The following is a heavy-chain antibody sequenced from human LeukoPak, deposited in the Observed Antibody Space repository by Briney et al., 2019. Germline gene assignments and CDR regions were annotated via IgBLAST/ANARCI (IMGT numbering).Heavy chain of an antibody. D-gene: IGHD6-19*01. Sequence: PSETLSLTCAVYGGSFSGYYWSWIRQPPGKRLEWIGEINHSGSTNYNPSPKSRVTISVDTSKNQFSLKLSSVTAADTAVYYCASGQIAVAAKDWGQGTLVTVSS. V-gene: IGHV4-34*01. J-gene: IGHJ4*02. CDR3: ASGQIAVAAKD. CDR2: INHSGST. CDR1: GGSFSGYY.